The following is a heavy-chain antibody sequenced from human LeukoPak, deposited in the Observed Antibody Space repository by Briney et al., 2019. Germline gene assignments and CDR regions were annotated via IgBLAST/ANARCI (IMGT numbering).Heavy chain of an antibody. CDR1: GYTFTAYG. Sequence: ASVKVSCKASGYTFTAYGFSWVRQAPGQGLEWMGWISAYNGNTNYAQKLQGRVTMTTDTSTSTAYMELRSLRSDDTAVYYCARVRGYYDSSGPRDYWGQGTLVTVSS. D-gene: IGHD3-22*01. CDR3: ARVRGYYDSSGPRDY. V-gene: IGHV1-18*01. CDR2: ISAYNGNT. J-gene: IGHJ4*02.